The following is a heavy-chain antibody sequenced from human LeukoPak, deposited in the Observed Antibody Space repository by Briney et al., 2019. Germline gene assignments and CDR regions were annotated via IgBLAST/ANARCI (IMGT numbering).Heavy chain of an antibody. V-gene: IGHV4-4*07. Sequence: SETLSLTCTVSGGSISSYYWSWIRQPAGKGLEWIGRIYTSGSTNYNPSLKSRVTMSVDTSKNQFSLKLSSVTAADTAVYYCARDRGAVGFGDAFDIWGQGTMVTVSS. CDR3: ARDRGAVGFGDAFDI. CDR1: GGSISSYY. CDR2: IYTSGST. D-gene: IGHD3-10*01. J-gene: IGHJ3*02.